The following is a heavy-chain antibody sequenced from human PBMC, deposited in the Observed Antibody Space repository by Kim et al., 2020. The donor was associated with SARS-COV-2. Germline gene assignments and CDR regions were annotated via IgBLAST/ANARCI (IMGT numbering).Heavy chain of an antibody. V-gene: IGHV1-18*01. D-gene: IGHD2-15*01. Sequence: ASVKVSCKASGYTFTSYGISWVRQAPGQGLEWMGWISAYNGNTNYAQKLQGRVTMTTDTSTSTAYMELRSLRSDDTAVYYCARGLVVVVAATGTGYYYYGMDIGGQGTTVTVPS. CDR3: ARGLVVVVAATGTGYYYYGMDI. CDR1: GYTFTSYG. CDR2: ISAYNGNT. J-gene: IGHJ6*02.